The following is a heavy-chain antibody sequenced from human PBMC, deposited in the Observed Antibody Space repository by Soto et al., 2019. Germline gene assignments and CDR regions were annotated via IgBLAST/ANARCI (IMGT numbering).Heavy chain of an antibody. D-gene: IGHD2-2*02. V-gene: IGHV3-23*01. CDR1: GFTFSSYA. J-gene: IGHJ5*02. Sequence: EVQLLESGGGLVQPGGSLRLSCAASGFTFSSYAMSWVRQAPGKGLEWVSAISGSGGSTYYADSVKGRFTISRDNSKNTLYLQMNSLRAEDTAVYYCAKAGIVVVPAAIFGYNWFDPWGQGTLVTVSS. CDR2: ISGSGGST. CDR3: AKAGIVVVPAAIFGYNWFDP.